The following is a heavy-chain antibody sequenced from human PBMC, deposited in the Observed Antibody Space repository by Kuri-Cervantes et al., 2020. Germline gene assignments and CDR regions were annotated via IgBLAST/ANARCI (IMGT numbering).Heavy chain of an antibody. CDR2: ISSSTIYI. Sequence: TFATSGFTFTYYNMNLVRQAPGKGLEWVSSISSSTIYIYYADSVKGRFTISRDNAKNTLYLQMNSLRAEDTAVYYCARDPFGEAIYWGQGTLVTVSS. CDR3: ARDPFGEAIY. J-gene: IGHJ4*02. CDR1: GFTFTYYN. V-gene: IGHV3-21*01. D-gene: IGHD3-10*01.